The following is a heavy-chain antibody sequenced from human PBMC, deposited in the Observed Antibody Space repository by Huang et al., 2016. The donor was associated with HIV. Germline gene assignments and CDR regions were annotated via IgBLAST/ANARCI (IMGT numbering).Heavy chain of an antibody. Sequence: QVQLVQSGAEVKKPGSSVKVSCKASGGSFRNFAIGWVRQAPGQGLEWMGGIIPPLGTANDDKKFQGRVTIIADESTSTAYMELSSLRSEDTAVYYCATVDYYDTSGPQRGYFDNWGQGTLVTVSS. CDR2: IIPPLGTA. J-gene: IGHJ4*02. CDR3: ATVDYYDTSGPQRGYFDN. D-gene: IGHD3-22*01. CDR1: GGSFRNFA. V-gene: IGHV1-69*01.